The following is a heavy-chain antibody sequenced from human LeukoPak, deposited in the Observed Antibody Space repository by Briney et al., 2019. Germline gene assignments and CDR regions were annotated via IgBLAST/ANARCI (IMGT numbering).Heavy chain of an antibody. D-gene: IGHD6-13*01. Sequence: SETLSLTCTVSGGSISSYYWSWIRQPAGKGLEWIGRIYTSGSTNYNPSLKGRVTMSVDTSKNQFSLKLSSVTAADTAVYYCARDRYSSSWYGWFDPWGQGTLVTVSS. V-gene: IGHV4-4*07. J-gene: IGHJ5*02. CDR3: ARDRYSSSWYGWFDP. CDR1: GGSISSYY. CDR2: IYTSGST.